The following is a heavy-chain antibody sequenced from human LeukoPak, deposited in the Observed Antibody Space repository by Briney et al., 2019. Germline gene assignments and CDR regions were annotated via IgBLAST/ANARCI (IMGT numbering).Heavy chain of an antibody. J-gene: IGHJ4*02. D-gene: IGHD6-19*01. Sequence: GGSLRLSCAASGFTFSSYEMNWVRQAPGKGLEWVSSISSSSSYIYYADSVKGRFTISRDNAKNSLYLQMNSLRAQDTAVYYCARDRGGWQFDYWGQGTLVTVSS. CDR1: GFTFSSYE. CDR3: ARDRGGWQFDY. CDR2: ISSSSSYI. V-gene: IGHV3-21*01.